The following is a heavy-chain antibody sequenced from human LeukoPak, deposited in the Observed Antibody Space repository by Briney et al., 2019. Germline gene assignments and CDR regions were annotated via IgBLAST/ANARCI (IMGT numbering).Heavy chain of an antibody. Sequence: SETLSLTCTVSGGSISSSSYYWAWIRQPPGKGLEWIGSIHYSGSTYYNPSLQSRVTISIDTSKNQFSLKLRFVTAADTAVYYCARVRCSGGSCPYYYYYYYMDVWGKGTTVTVSS. V-gene: IGHV4-39*07. CDR1: GGSISSSSYY. CDR2: IHYSGST. J-gene: IGHJ6*03. CDR3: ARVRCSGGSCPYYYYYYYMDV. D-gene: IGHD2-15*01.